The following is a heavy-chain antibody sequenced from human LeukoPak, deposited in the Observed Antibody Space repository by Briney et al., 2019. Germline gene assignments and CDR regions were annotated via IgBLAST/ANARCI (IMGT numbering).Heavy chain of an antibody. D-gene: IGHD6-19*01. CDR2: IYYSGST. CDR3: ARDNGSGWYGGVYYYGMDV. Sequence: PSETLSLTCTVSGGSISSYYWSWIRQPPGKGLEWIGYIYYSGSTNYNPSLKSRVTISVDTSKNQFSLKLSSVTAADTAVYYCARDNGSGWYGGVYYYGMDVWGQGNTVTVSS. CDR1: GGSISSYY. J-gene: IGHJ6*02. V-gene: IGHV4-59*01.